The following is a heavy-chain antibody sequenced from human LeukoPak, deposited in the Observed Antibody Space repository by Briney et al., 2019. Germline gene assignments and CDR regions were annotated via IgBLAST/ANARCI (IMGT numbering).Heavy chain of an antibody. V-gene: IGHV1-69*04. CDR3: ARGLHIVVVPAASEADWFDP. D-gene: IGHD2-2*01. CDR2: IIPILGIA. J-gene: IGHJ5*02. Sequence: ASVKVSCKASGGTFSSYAISWVRQAPGQGLEWMGRIIPILGIANYAQKFQGRVTITADKSTSTAYMELSSLRSEDTAVYYCARGLHIVVVPAASEADWFDPWGQGTLVTVSS. CDR1: GGTFSSYA.